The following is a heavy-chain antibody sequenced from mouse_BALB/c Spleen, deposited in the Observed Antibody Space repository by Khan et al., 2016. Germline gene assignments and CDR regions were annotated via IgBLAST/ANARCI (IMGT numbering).Heavy chain of an antibody. CDR2: INTYTGEP. CDR1: GYTFTNYG. D-gene: IGHD1-1*01. J-gene: IGHJ3*01. Sequence: QIPLVQSGPELKKPGETVKISCKASGYTFTNYGINWVKQAPGKGLKWMGWINTYTGEPTYADDFKGRFAFSLETSASTAFLQINNLKNEDTATYCCARPDYGGSRGFAYWGQGTLVTVAA. V-gene: IGHV9-3-1*01. CDR3: ARPDYGGSRGFAY.